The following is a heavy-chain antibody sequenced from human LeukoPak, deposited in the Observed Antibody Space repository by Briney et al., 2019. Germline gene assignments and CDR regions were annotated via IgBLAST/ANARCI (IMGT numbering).Heavy chain of an antibody. CDR3: ARRYHFDSSGLHWRSPFDI. CDR2: IRQDGGET. Sequence: GGSLRLSCAASGFTVSGNYMSWVRQAPGKGLEWVANIRQDGGETYYVDSVKGRFTISRDNAETSLYLQMTSLRAEDAAVYYCARRYHFDSSGLHWRSPFDIWGQGTMVAVSS. J-gene: IGHJ3*02. V-gene: IGHV3-7*01. D-gene: IGHD3-22*01. CDR1: GFTVSGNY.